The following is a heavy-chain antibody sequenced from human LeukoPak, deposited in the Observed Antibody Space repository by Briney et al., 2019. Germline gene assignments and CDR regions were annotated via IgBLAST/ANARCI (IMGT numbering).Heavy chain of an antibody. D-gene: IGHD3-22*01. V-gene: IGHV1-18*01. CDR2: IRGYNGDT. CDR3: ATSTGGYSDLYFHY. J-gene: IGHJ4*02. Sequence: ASVKVSCKASGYTFTAYGISWVRQAPGQGLEWMGWIRGYNGDTKYAQRFEGRVTMTTDTSTTTAFMDLRSLRSDDTAVYFCATSTGGYSDLYFHYWGQGTLVSVSS. CDR1: GYTFTAYG.